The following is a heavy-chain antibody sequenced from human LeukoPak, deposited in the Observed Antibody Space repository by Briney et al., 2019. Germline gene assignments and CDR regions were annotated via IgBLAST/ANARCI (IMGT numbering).Heavy chain of an antibody. CDR3: ASVRNYYDSSGYYFFDY. V-gene: IGHV4-39*01. CDR1: GGSISSSSYY. D-gene: IGHD3-22*01. Sequence: PSETLSLTCTVSGGSISSSSYYWGWIRQPPGKGLEWIGSIYYSGSTYYITSLKSRVTISVDTSKNQFSLNLSSVTAADTAVYYCASVRNYYDSSGYYFFDYWGQGTLVTVSS. J-gene: IGHJ4*02. CDR2: IYYSGST.